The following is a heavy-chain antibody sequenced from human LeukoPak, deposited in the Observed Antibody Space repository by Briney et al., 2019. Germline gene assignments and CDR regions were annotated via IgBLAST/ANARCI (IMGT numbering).Heavy chain of an antibody. CDR2: INHSGST. J-gene: IGHJ5*02. V-gene: IGHV4-34*01. CDR1: GESFSGYY. D-gene: IGHD6-13*01. CDR3: ARANSSSWKQGGWFDP. Sequence: SETLSLTCAVYGESFSGYYWSWIRQPPGKGLEWIGEINHSGSTNYNPSLKSRVTISVDTSKNQFSLKLSSVTAADTAVYYCARANSSSWKQGGWFDPWGQGALVTVSS.